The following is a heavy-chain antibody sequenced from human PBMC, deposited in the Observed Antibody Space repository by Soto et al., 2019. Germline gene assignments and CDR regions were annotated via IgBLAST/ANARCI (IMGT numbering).Heavy chain of an antibody. Sequence: PVGSLRLSCAASGFTFSSYEMNWVRQAPGKGLEWVSYISSSGSTIYYADSVKGRFTISRDNAKNSLYLQMNSLRAEDTAVYYCADSSSSSSGGYYYGMDVWGQGTTVTVSS. CDR3: ADSSSSSSGGYYYGMDV. V-gene: IGHV3-48*03. CDR2: ISSSGSTI. CDR1: GFTFSSYE. J-gene: IGHJ6*02. D-gene: IGHD6-6*01.